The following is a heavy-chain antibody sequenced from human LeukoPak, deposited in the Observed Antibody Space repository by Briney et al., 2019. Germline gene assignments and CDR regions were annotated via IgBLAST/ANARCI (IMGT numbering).Heavy chain of an antibody. J-gene: IGHJ4*02. V-gene: IGHV3-23*01. CDR1: GFTFNSYA. CDR2: IGGYVGAT. CDR3: TKDRGSVAVAGIDS. Sequence: GGSLRLSCAASGFTFNSYAMSWVRQAPGEGLEWVSAIGGYVGATYYADSVKGRFTISRDNSKNTLYLQMNSLRADDTAVYYCTKDRGSVAVAGIDSWGQGTLVTVSS. D-gene: IGHD6-19*01.